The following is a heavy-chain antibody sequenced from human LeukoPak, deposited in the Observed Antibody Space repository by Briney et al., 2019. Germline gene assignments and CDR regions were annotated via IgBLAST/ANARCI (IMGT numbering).Heavy chain of an antibody. V-gene: IGHV4-59*11. J-gene: IGHJ3*02. D-gene: IGHD5-12*01. Sequence: PSETLSLTCSVSNADIARHYWSWIRQPPGKGLEWIGYVRYSGSSSNNPSLKNRVTISVDPTKRQVSLKLTSVTAADTAVYYCARGHSGYDFRAFDIWGQGTMVTVSS. CDR3: ARGHSGYDFRAFDI. CDR2: VRYSGSS. CDR1: NADIARHY.